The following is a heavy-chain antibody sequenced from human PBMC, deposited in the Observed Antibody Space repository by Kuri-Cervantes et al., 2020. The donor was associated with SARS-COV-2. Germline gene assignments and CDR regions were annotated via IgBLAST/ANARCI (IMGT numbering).Heavy chain of an antibody. CDR2: IYYSGST. Sequence: SETLSLTCTVSGGSISSSSYYWGWIRQPPGKGLEWIGSIYYSGSTYYNPSLKSRVTISVDTSKNQFSLKLSSVTAADTAVYYCARGPDDWLSTDPYYYYYMDVWGKGTTVTVSS. D-gene: IGHD3-9*01. CDR1: GGSISSSSYY. CDR3: ARGPDDWLSTDPYYYYYMDV. V-gene: IGHV4-39*01. J-gene: IGHJ6*03.